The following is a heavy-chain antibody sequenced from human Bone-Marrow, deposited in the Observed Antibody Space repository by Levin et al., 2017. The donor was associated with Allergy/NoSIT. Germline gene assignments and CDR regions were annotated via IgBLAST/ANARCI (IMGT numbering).Heavy chain of an antibody. Sequence: GGSLRLSCAASGFTVSSNYMSWVRQAPGKGLEWVSVIYSGGSTYYADSVKGRFTISRDNSKNTLYLQMNSLRAEDTAVYYCARVSSSSTPYYYYYGMDVWGQGTTVTVSS. V-gene: IGHV3-66*01. CDR3: ARVSSSSTPYYYYYGMDV. CDR2: IYSGGST. J-gene: IGHJ6*02. D-gene: IGHD6-6*01. CDR1: GFTVSSNY.